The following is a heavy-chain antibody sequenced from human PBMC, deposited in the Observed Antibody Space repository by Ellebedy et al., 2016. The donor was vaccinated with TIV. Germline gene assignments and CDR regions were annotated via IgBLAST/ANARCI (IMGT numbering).Heavy chain of an antibody. D-gene: IGHD3-9*01. V-gene: IGHV1-18*04. CDR1: GYTLTDDY. Sequence: ASVKVSCKASGYTLTDDYVHWVRQAPGQGLEWMGWVSAYNGNTNYAQKLQGKVTMTTDTSTSTAYMELRSLRSDDTGVYYCARDRANILTGCYIDYWGQGTLVTVSS. CDR2: VSAYNGNT. CDR3: ARDRANILTGCYIDY. J-gene: IGHJ4*02.